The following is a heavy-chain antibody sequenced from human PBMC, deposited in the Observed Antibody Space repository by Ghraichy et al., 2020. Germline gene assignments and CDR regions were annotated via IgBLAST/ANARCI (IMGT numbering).Heavy chain of an antibody. D-gene: IGHD2-15*01. CDR3: AKAWGCCSSGTFPAYKWFDP. Sequence: GGSLRLSCAASGFTVSSYEMTWVRQAPGKGLEWVSTISGWDGKTYYGDPVKSRFTVYRDNSHNTMSLQMNSLRAEDTALYYCAKAWGCCSSGTFPAYKWFDPWGPGTLVTVSS. V-gene: IGHV3-23*01. CDR2: ISGWDGKT. J-gene: IGHJ5*02. CDR1: GFTVSSYE.